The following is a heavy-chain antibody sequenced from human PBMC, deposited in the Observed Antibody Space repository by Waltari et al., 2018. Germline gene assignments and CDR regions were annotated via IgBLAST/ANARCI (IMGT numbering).Heavy chain of an antibody. CDR2: ISRSSSYI. J-gene: IGHJ4*02. CDR3: ARSRRIAGGVDY. CDR1: GFTFSSYS. D-gene: IGHD6-13*01. Sequence: EVQLVESGGGLVKPGGSLRLSCAASGFTFSSYSMNWVRQAPGKGLEWVSSISRSSSYIYYADSVKGRFTISRDNAKNSLYLQMNSLRAEDTAVYYCARSRRIAGGVDYWGQGTLVTVSS. V-gene: IGHV3-21*01.